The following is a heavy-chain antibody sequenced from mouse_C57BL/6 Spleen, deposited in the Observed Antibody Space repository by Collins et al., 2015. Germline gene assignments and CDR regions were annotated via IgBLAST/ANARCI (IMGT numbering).Heavy chain of an antibody. CDR2: IDPNSGGT. Sequence: QVQLQQPGAELVKPGASVKLSCKASGYTLTSYWMHWVKQRPGRGLEWIGRIDPNSGGTKYNEKFKSKATLTVDKPSSTAYMQLSSLTSEDSAVYYCATSIYYDYDDLYFDYWGQGTTLTVSS. CDR3: ATSIYYDYDDLYFDY. V-gene: IGHV1-72*01. CDR1: GYTLTSYW. J-gene: IGHJ2*01. D-gene: IGHD2-4*01.